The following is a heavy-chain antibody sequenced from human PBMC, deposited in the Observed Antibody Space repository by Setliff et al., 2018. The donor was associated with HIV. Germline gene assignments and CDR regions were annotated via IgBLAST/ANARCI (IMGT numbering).Heavy chain of an antibody. D-gene: IGHD6-13*01. CDR2: ISYSGST. CDR3: ARGLSSPFATGL. J-gene: IGHJ4*02. CDR1: GGSISGHY. V-gene: IGHV4-59*11. Sequence: SETLSLTCTVSGGSISGHYWSWVRQTPGKGLEWIGSISYSGSTNHNPSLKSRVTISIDTSKNQFSLKLTSVTSADTAVYFCARGLSSPFATGLWGQGTLVTVSS.